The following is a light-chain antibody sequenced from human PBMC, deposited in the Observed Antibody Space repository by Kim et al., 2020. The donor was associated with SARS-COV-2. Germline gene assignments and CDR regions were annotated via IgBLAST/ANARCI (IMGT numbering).Light chain of an antibody. CDR2: GAS. CDR3: QQYNTSPPWT. CDR1: QSVSTNY. J-gene: IGKJ1*01. Sequence: PGERATLSCRASQSVSTNYLAWYQQKSGQAPRLLIYGASRRATGIADRFSGSGSGTDFTLTISRLEPEDFAVYYCQQYNTSPPWTFGQGTKVDIK. V-gene: IGKV3-20*01.